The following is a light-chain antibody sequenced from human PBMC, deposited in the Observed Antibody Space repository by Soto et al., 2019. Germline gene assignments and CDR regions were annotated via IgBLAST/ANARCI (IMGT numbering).Light chain of an antibody. J-gene: IGKJ4*01. CDR1: QSINNL. CDR3: QQYDSYSLT. CDR2: DVS. Sequence: DVQMTQSPSTLSASVVDRVTITFRASQSINNLLAWYQQKPGKAPKFLIYDVSTLESGVPSRFSGSGSGTEFTLTISSLQPEDFATYYCQQYDSYSLTFGGGTKVDIK. V-gene: IGKV1-5*01.